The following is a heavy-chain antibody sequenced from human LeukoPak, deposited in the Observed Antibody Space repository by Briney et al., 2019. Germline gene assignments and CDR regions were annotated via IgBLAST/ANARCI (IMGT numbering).Heavy chain of an antibody. V-gene: IGHV3-23*01. CDR2: ISGSGGST. Sequence: GGSLRLSCAASGFTFSSYAMSWVRQAPGKGLEWVSAISGSGGSTYYADSVKGRFTISRDNSKNTLYLQMNSLRPDDTAVYYCANAIGTTRFFDYWGQGTLVTVSS. CDR1: GFTFSSYA. J-gene: IGHJ4*02. CDR3: ANAIGTTRFFDY. D-gene: IGHD1-14*01.